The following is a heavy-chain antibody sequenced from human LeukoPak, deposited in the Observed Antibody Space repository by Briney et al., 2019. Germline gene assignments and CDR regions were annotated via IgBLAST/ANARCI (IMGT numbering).Heavy chain of an antibody. J-gene: IGHJ4*02. CDR3: ANGGQGG. CDR1: GFTFDDYA. V-gene: IGHV3-9*01. CDR2: ISWNSGSI. D-gene: IGHD2-15*01. Sequence: GGSLRLSCAASGFTFDDYAMHWVRQAPGKGLEWVSGISWNSGSIGYADSVKGRFTISRDNAKNSLYLQMNSLRAEDTALYHCANGGQGGWGQGTLVTVSS.